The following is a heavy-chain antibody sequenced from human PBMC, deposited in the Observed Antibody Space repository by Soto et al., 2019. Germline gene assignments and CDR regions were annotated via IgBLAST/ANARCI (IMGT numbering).Heavy chain of an antibody. CDR2: ISSNGGST. J-gene: IGHJ4*02. CDR1: GFTFSSYA. V-gene: IGHV3-64D*06. D-gene: IGHD3-10*01. Sequence: LRLSCSASGFTFSSYAMHWVRQAPGKGLEYVSAISSNGGSTYYADSVKGRFTISRGNSKNTLYLQMSSLRAEDTAVYYCVKTLITMVRGVPFDYWGQGTLVTVSS. CDR3: VKTLITMVRGVPFDY.